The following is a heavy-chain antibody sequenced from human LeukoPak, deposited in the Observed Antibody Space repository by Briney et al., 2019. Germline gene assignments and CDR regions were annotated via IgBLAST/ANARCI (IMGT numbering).Heavy chain of an antibody. D-gene: IGHD4-17*01. CDR1: GFTFRNAW. CDR3: AKDIVGGGDDY. J-gene: IGHJ4*02. Sequence: GGSLRLSCAASGFTFRNAWMSWVRQAPGRGLEWVANMQEDGKKENYVDSVRGRFTISRDNAKNSIYLQMNSLRVEDTAVYYCAKDIVGGGDDYWGQGTLVIVSS. V-gene: IGHV3-7*01. CDR2: MQEDGKKE.